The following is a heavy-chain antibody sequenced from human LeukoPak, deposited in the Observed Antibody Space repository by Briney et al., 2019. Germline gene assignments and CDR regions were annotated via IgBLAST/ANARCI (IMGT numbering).Heavy chain of an antibody. D-gene: IGHD3-22*01. J-gene: IGHJ4*02. CDR1: GFTFDDYA. CDR2: ISWNSGSI. CDR3: AKGAYDSSGYRSYYFDY. Sequence: GGSLRLSCAASGFTFDDYAMHWVRQAPGKGLEWVSGISWNSGSIGYADSVKGRFTTSRDNAKNSLYLQMNSLRAEDTALYYCAKGAYDSSGYRSYYFDYWGQGTLVTVSS. V-gene: IGHV3-9*01.